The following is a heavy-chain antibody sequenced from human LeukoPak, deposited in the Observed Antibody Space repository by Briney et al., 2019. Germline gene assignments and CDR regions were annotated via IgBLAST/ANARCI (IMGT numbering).Heavy chain of an antibody. J-gene: IGHJ3*02. D-gene: IGHD2-2*01. Sequence: GGTLRLSCAASGVTFSSYAMNWVRQAPGKGLEWVAVISYDGSNKYYADSVKGRFTISRDNSKNTLYLQMNSLRAEDTAVYYGASWGGTTSRYWGDASDIWGQGTMVTVSS. V-gene: IGHV3-30-3*01. CDR3: ASWGGTTSRYWGDASDI. CDR1: GVTFSSYA. CDR2: ISYDGSNK.